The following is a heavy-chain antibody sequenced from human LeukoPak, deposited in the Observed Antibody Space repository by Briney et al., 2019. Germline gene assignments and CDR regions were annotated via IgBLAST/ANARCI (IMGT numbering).Heavy chain of an antibody. CDR2: VNPSSGGT. D-gene: IGHD1-14*01. J-gene: IGHJ4*02. V-gene: IGHV1-2*02. Sequence: ASVKVSCKASGYTFIVHYIHWVRQAPGQGLGWMGWVNPSSGGTNYAQKFQDRVTMTRDTSINTAYMELSSLRSDDTAVYYCARTRTGKPDFWGQGTLVTVSS. CDR1: GYTFIVHY. CDR3: ARTRTGKPDF.